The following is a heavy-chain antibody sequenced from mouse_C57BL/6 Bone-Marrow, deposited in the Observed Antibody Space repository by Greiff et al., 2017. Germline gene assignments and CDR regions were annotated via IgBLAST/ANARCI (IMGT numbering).Heavy chain of an antibody. CDR2: IDPETGGT. D-gene: IGHD2-4*01. V-gene: IGHV1-15*01. Sequence: QVQLQQSGAELVRPGASVTLSCKASGYTFTDYEMHWVKQTPVHGLEWIGAIDPETGGTAYNQKFKGKAILTADKSSSTAYMELRSLTSEDSAVYYCTRDDYFYYYAMDYWGQVPSVPFSS. CDR1: GYTFTDYE. J-gene: IGHJ4*01. CDR3: TRDDYFYYYAMDY.